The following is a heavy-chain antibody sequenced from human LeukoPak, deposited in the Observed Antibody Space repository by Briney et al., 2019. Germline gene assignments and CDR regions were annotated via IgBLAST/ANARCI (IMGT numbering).Heavy chain of an antibody. J-gene: IGHJ5*02. V-gene: IGHV3-30-3*01. D-gene: IGHD6-19*01. CDR1: GFTFRSYA. Sequence: GGSLRLSCAASGFTFRSYAMHWVRQAPGKGLEWVAVISYDGSNKYYADSVEGRLTISRDNSKNTLYLQMNSLRAEDTAVYYCARSGSSSGWYAGWFDPWGQGTLVTVSS. CDR2: ISYDGSNK. CDR3: ARSGSSSGWYAGWFDP.